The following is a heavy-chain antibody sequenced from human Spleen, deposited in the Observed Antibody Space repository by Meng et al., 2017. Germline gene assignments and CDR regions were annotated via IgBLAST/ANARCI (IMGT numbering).Heavy chain of an antibody. V-gene: IGHV3-74*01. Sequence: GGSLRLSCAASGFTFSSYWMHWVRQSPGKGLMWVSRISTDGTSTSYEDSVEGRFSISRDNAKNTLYLQLHSLRAEDTAVYFCARDHDFWNGYYAYWGQGTLVTVSS. CDR3: ARDHDFWNGYYAY. CDR2: ISTDGTST. J-gene: IGHJ4*02. D-gene: IGHD3/OR15-3a*01. CDR1: GFTFSSYW.